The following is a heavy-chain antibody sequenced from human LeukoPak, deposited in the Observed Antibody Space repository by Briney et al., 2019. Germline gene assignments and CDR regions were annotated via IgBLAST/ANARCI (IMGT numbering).Heavy chain of an antibody. V-gene: IGHV4-34*01. CDR2: INHSGST. CDR3: ARGREWPNDY. CDR1: GGSFSGYY. J-gene: IGHJ4*02. D-gene: IGHD3-3*01. Sequence: SETLSLTCAVYGGSFSGYYWSWIRQPPGKGLEWIGEINHSGSTNYNPSLKSRVTISVDTSKNQFSLKLSSVTAADTAVYYCARGREWPNDYWGQGTLVTVSS.